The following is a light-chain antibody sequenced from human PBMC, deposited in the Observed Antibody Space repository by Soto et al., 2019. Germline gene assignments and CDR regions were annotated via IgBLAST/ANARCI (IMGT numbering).Light chain of an antibody. V-gene: IGKV3-11*01. Sequence: EIVLTQSPATLSLSPGERATLSCRASQSVSSYLAWYQQKPGQAPRLLIYDASNGATGIPARFSGSGSGTDVTLAISSVGPEEFAVYYCQQRSNWPKTFGGGTKVEIK. CDR1: QSVSSY. CDR3: QQRSNWPKT. CDR2: DAS. J-gene: IGKJ4*02.